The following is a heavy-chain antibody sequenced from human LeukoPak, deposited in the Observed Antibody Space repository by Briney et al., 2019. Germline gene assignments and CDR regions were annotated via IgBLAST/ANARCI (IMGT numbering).Heavy chain of an antibody. D-gene: IGHD3-22*01. V-gene: IGHV1-69*05. J-gene: IGHJ3*02. Sequence: GASVKVSCKASGGTFSSYAISWVRQAPGQGLEWMGRIIPIFGTANYAQKFQGRVTITTDESTSTAYMELSSLRSEDTAVYYCARSYPEYYYESSGSTGTFDIWGQGTMVTVSS. CDR2: IIPIFGTA. CDR3: ARSYPEYYYESSGSTGTFDI. CDR1: GGTFSSYA.